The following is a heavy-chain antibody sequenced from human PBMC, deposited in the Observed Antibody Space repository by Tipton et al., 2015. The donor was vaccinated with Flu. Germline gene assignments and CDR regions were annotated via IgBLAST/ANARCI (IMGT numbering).Heavy chain of an antibody. CDR1: GGSISSSSYY. Sequence: TLSLTCTVSGGSISSSSYYWGWIRQSPGKGLEWIGSIYYSGSTYYNPSLKSRVTMSVDTSKNQFSLKLSSVTAVDTAVYYCARNRGGQYYDFWSGYLPHYMDVWGKGTTVTVSS. V-gene: IGHV4-39*07. CDR2: IYYSGST. CDR3: ARNRGGQYYDFWSGYLPHYMDV. D-gene: IGHD3-3*01. J-gene: IGHJ6*03.